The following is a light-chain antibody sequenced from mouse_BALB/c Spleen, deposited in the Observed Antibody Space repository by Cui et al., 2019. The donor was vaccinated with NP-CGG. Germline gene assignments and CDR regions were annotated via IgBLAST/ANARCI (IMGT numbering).Light chain of an antibody. CDR2: GTN. V-gene: IGLV1*01. CDR3: ALWYSNHWV. CDR1: TGAVTNSNY. J-gene: IGLJ1*01. Sequence: QAVVTQTSALTTSPGETVTFTCRSSTGAVTNSNYANWVQEKPDHLFTGLIGGTNNRVPGVPARFSGSLIGDKAALTITGAQTEDEAIYFCALWYSNHWVFGGGTKLTVL.